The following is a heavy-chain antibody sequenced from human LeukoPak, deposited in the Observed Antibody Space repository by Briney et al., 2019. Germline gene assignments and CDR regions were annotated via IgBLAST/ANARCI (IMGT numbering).Heavy chain of an antibody. CDR2: IKQDGSEK. D-gene: IGHD2-15*01. CDR3: ARVGVGYCSGGSCYSVGYYYYYYGMDV. Sequence: GGSLRLSCAASGFTFSSYWMSWVRQAPGKGLEWVANIKQDGSEKYYVHSVKGRFTISRDNAKNSLYLQMNSLRAEDTAVYYCARVGVGYCSGGSCYSVGYYYYYYGMDVWGQGTTVTVSS. CDR1: GFTFSSYW. V-gene: IGHV3-7*01. J-gene: IGHJ6*02.